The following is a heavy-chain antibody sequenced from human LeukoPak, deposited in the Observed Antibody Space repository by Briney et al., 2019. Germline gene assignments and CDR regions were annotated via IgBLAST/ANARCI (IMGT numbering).Heavy chain of an antibody. J-gene: IGHJ4*02. CDR1: GYTFTGYY. CDR3: ARGLPYNWNYRFDY. CDR2: INPNSGGT. V-gene: IGHV1-2*02. Sequence: ASAKVSCKASGYTFTGYYMHWVRQAPGQGLEWMGWINPNSGGTNYAQKFQGRVTMTRDTSISTAYMELSRLRSDDTAVYYCARGLPYNWNYRFDYWGQGTLVTVSS. D-gene: IGHD1-7*01.